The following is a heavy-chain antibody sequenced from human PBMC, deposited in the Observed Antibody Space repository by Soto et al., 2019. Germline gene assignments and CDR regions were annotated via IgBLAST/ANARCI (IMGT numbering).Heavy chain of an antibody. D-gene: IGHD1-1*01. CDR2: VRGRDGST. V-gene: IGHV3-23*01. CDR1: GFTFTTFD. Sequence: EVQLLESGGGLVQPGASLRLSCAASGFTFTTFDMSWARQAPGKGLEWVSVVRGRDGSTSYADSLKGRFTISKDSSKNTLYLQMNSLRAEDTAVDAGAQGAWLDYWGQGSLVPVSS. CDR3: AQGAWLDY. J-gene: IGHJ4*02.